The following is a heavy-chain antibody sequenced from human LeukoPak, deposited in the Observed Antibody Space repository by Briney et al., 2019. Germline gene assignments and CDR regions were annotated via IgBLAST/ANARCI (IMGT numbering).Heavy chain of an antibody. CDR2: ISGSGGST. CDR3: AKTGAGYYYMDV. D-gene: IGHD7-27*01. V-gene: IGHV3-23*01. CDR1: GFTFSSYA. Sequence: GGSLRLSCAASGFTFSSYAMSWVRQAPGKGLEWVSAISGSGGSTYYADSVKGRFSISRDNSKNTLYLQMNSLRAEDTAVYYCAKTGAGYYYMDVWGKGTTVTVSS. J-gene: IGHJ6*03.